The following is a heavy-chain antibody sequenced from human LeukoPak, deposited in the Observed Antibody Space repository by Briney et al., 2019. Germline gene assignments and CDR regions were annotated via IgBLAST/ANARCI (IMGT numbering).Heavy chain of an antibody. J-gene: IGHJ3*02. CDR3: ARVDYYDSSGYHDAFDI. Sequence: SETLSLTCTVSGYSISSGYYWGWIRQPPGKGLEWVASIYHSGSTYYNPSLKSRVTISVDTSKNQFSLKLSSVTAADTAVYYCARVDYYDSSGYHDAFDIWGQGTMVTVSS. CDR1: GYSISSGYY. D-gene: IGHD3-22*01. V-gene: IGHV4-38-2*02. CDR2: IYHSGST.